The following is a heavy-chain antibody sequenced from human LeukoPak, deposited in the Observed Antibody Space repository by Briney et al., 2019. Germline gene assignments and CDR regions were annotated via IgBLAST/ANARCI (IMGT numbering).Heavy chain of an antibody. CDR3: TRGKVVVRGTLFDQ. CDR1: GFTFISYS. D-gene: IGHD2-15*01. CDR2: ISSSSSTI. J-gene: IGHJ4*02. Sequence: GGSLRLSCVASGFTFISYSMNWVRQAPGKGLEWVSYISSSSSTIFYADSVKGRFTISRDNAKSSLYLQVNSLSVEDTAIYYCTRGKVVVRGTLFDQWDRETVVTVSS. V-gene: IGHV3-48*01.